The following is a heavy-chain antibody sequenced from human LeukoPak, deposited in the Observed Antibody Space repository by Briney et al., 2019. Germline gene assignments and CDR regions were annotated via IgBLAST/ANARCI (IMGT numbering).Heavy chain of an antibody. V-gene: IGHV4-39*01. CDR3: ARVGPWSSGMNY. D-gene: IGHD6-19*01. J-gene: IGHJ4*02. CDR2: IYDSGST. Sequence: SETLSLTCTVSGGSIRSSYYYWGWIRQPPGKGLEWIGSIYDSGSTYYNPSLKSRVTISVDTSKNQFSLKLNSVTAADTAVYYCARVGPWSSGMNYWGQGTLVTVSS. CDR1: GGSIRSSYYY.